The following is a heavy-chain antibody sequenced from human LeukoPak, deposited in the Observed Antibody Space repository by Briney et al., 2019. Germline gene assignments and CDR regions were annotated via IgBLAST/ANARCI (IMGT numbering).Heavy chain of an antibody. J-gene: IGHJ6*02. D-gene: IGHD6-19*01. CDR1: GGTFSSYA. Sequence: ASVKVSCKASGGTFSSYAISWVRQAPGQRLEWMGGIIPIFGTANYAQKFQGRVTMTTDTSTSTAYMELRSLRSDDTAVYYCARDRVAGYYYYGMDVWGQGTTVTVSS. CDR2: IIPIFGTA. CDR3: ARDRVAGYYYYGMDV. V-gene: IGHV1-69*05.